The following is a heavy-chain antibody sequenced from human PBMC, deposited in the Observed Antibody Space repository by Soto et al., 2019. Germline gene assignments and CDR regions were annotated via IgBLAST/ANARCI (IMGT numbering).Heavy chain of an antibody. J-gene: IGHJ4*02. Sequence: PGGSLRLSCAASGFTFSSYGMHWVRQAPGKGLEWVALISYDGSNKYYPDSVKGRFTISRDNSKNTLYLQMNSLRAEDTAVYYCAKDRAYGDLGSFDYWGQGTLVTVSS. CDR2: ISYDGSNK. CDR1: GFTFSSYG. V-gene: IGHV3-30*18. CDR3: AKDRAYGDLGSFDY. D-gene: IGHD4-17*01.